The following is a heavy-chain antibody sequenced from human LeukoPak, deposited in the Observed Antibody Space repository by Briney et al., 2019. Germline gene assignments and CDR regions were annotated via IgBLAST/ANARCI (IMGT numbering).Heavy chain of an antibody. CDR1: GFTVSSNY. D-gene: IGHD1-26*01. V-gene: IGHV3-53*01. Sequence: GGSLRLSCAASGFTVSSNYMSWVRQAPGKGLEWVSVIYSGGSTYYADSVKGRFTISRDNSKNTLYLQMNSLRAEDTAVYYCARGYSGSYYGGAFDYWGQGTLVTVSS. J-gene: IGHJ4*02. CDR3: ARGYSGSYYGGAFDY. CDR2: IYSGGST.